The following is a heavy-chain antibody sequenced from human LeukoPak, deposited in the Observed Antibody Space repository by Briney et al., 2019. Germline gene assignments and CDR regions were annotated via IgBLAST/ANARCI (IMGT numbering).Heavy chain of an antibody. J-gene: IGHJ4*02. V-gene: IGHV3-53*01. CDR3: ARDVVGATYFD. CDR2: IYSGGST. D-gene: IGHD1-26*01. CDR1: GFTVSSNY. Sequence: GGSLRLSCAASGFTVSSNYMTWVRQAPGKGLEWVSIIYSGGSTSYADSVKGRITISRDNSKNTLYLQMNSLRAEDTAVYYCARDVVGATYFDWGQGTLVTVSS.